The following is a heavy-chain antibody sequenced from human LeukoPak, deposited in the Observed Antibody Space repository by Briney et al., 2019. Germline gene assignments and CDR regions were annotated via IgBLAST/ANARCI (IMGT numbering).Heavy chain of an antibody. V-gene: IGHV3-11*06. CDR1: GFTFSDYY. J-gene: IGHJ6*02. CDR2: ISSSSSYT. Sequence: GGSLRLSGAASGFTFSDYYMSWIRQAPGKGLEWVSYISSSSSYTNYADSVKGRFTISRDNSKNTLYLQMGSLRAEDMAVSYCARGRYFDWLSEPQTSQQYYYYGMDVWGQGTTVTVSS. CDR3: ARGRYFDWLSEPQTSQQYYYYGMDV. D-gene: IGHD3-9*01.